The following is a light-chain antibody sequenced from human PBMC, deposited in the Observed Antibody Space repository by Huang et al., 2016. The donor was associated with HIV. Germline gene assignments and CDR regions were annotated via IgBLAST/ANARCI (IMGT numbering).Light chain of an antibody. CDR2: SAS. J-gene: IGKJ2*01. Sequence: EIVMTQSTATLSVSPGERATLSCRAIQTVNNYLAWYQQRPDQAPRLLSHSASTRATGIPARFSGSGCGTGFTLTISSLQSEDFAVYYCQQYNNWPPPYTFGQGTKLEIK. CDR3: QQYNNWPPPYT. V-gene: IGKV3-15*01. CDR1: QTVNNY.